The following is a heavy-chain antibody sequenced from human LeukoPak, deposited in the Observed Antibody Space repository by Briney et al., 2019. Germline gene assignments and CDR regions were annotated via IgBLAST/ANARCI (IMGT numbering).Heavy chain of an antibody. Sequence: PGGSLRLSCAASGFTFTYYWMSWVRQAPGKGLEWVANINQDDTQKYYADSVKGRFAISKDNAKNSLYLQMNSLRVEDTAVYYCAKVGRSGWPLDNWGQGTLVTVSS. CDR2: INQDDTQK. J-gene: IGHJ4*02. CDR3: AKVGRSGWPLDN. D-gene: IGHD6-19*01. V-gene: IGHV3-7*01. CDR1: GFTFTYYW.